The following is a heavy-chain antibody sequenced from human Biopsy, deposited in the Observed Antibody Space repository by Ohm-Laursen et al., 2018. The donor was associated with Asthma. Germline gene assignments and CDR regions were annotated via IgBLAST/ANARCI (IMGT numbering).Heavy chain of an antibody. V-gene: IGHV4-59*01. CDR1: PGSINDYY. CDR3: ARATSTWSQSGPHYFDH. Sequence: SETLSLTCAVSPGSINDYYWNWIRQSPGKGLEWIGYVHPTGSTRFNPSLKSRLTISVDTSVDQVSLKLTSVTAADTAVYYCARATSTWSQSGPHYFDHWGQGTLVTVSS. CDR2: VHPTGST. D-gene: IGHD6-13*01. J-gene: IGHJ4*02.